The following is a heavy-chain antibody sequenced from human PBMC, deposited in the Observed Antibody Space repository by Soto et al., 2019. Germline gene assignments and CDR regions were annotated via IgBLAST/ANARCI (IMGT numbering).Heavy chain of an antibody. V-gene: IGHV3-48*03. Sequence: GGSRLSCAASGFTFSGYEMNWVRQAPGKGLEWISYISGSGSTIYYADSVNGRFTISRDNAKKSLYLQMNSLRAEDTAVYYCARAVTVFGVIIPTPMDVWGQGTTVTVSS. CDR3: ARAVTVFGVIIPTPMDV. CDR1: GFTFSGYE. J-gene: IGHJ6*02. CDR2: ISGSGSTI. D-gene: IGHD3-3*01.